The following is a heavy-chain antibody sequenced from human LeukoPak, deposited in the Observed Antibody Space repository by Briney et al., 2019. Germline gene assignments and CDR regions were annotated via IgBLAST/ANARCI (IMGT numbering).Heavy chain of an antibody. CDR2: ISXXXSNE. CDR3: ARDRYGDYGDFDY. D-gene: IGHD4-17*01. CDR1: GFTFSSYA. V-gene: IGHV3-30*01. J-gene: IGHJ4*02. Sequence: GGSLRLSCAASGFTFSSYAMHXXRQAPGKGXXXXAVISXXXSNEYYADXXXGRFTISRDNSKNTLYLQMNSLRAEDTAVYYCARDRYGDYGDFDYWGQGTLVTVSS.